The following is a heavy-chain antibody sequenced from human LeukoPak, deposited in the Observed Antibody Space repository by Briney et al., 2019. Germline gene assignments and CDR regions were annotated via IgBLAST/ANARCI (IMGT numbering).Heavy chain of an antibody. J-gene: IGHJ3*02. CDR1: GGSVSSYY. V-gene: IGHV4-59*08. Sequence: SETLSLTCTVSGGSVSSYYWSWIRQPPGKGLEWIGYIYYSGSTNYNPSLKSRVTISVDTSKNQFSLKLSSVTAADTAVYYCARHGGATMTVGFLHAFDIWGQGTMVTVS. CDR3: ARHGGATMTVGFLHAFDI. CDR2: IYYSGST. D-gene: IGHD5-24*01.